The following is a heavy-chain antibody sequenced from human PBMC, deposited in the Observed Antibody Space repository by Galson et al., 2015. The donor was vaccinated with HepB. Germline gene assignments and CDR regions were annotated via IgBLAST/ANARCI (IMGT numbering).Heavy chain of an antibody. J-gene: IGHJ5*02. CDR1: GFTFDDFA. CDR2: ISWNSGSI. Sequence: SLRLSCAASGFTFDDFAMHWVRQAPGKGLEWVSGISWNSGSIRYADSVKGRFTISRDNAKNSLYLQMNSLRAEDTALYYCAKDGEYCGGDCYLYNWFDPWGQGTLVTVSS. CDR3: AKDGEYCGGDCYLYNWFDP. V-gene: IGHV3-9*01. D-gene: IGHD2-21*01.